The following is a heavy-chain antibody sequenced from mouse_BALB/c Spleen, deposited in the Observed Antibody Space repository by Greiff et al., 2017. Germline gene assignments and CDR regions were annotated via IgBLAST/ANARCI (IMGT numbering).Heavy chain of an antibody. CDR3: AREGITTVVGPLAY. CDR1: GFTFSSYA. CDR2: ISSGGST. Sequence: EVMLVESGGGLVKPGGSLKLSCAASGFTFSSYAMSWVRQTPEKRLEWVASISSGGSTYYPDSVKGRFTISRDNARNILYLQMSSLRSEDTAMYYCAREGITTVVGPLAYWGQGTLVTVSA. D-gene: IGHD1-1*01. V-gene: IGHV5-6-5*01. J-gene: IGHJ3*01.